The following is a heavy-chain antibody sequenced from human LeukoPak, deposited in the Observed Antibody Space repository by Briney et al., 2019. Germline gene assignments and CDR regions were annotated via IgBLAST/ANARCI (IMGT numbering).Heavy chain of an antibody. D-gene: IGHD1-26*01. CDR2: IYSGGTT. V-gene: IGHV3-66*01. CDR1: GFTVSSNY. Sequence: GGSLRLSCAASGFTVSSNYMSWVRQAPGKGLEWVSVIYSGGTTYYADSVKGRFTISRDTSKNTLYLQMSSLGAEDTAVYYCARDPVGAIGYGMDVWGQGTTGTVSS. CDR3: ARDPVGAIGYGMDV. J-gene: IGHJ6*02.